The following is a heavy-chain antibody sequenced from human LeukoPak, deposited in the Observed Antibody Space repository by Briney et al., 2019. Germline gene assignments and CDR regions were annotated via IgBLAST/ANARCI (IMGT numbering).Heavy chain of an antibody. J-gene: IGHJ4*02. CDR1: SDSISSYY. CDR2: IYYSGNT. CDR3: ARHRSGDYAWFDY. Sequence: SETLSLTCTVSSDSISSYYWSWIRQPPGKGLEWIGYIYYSGNTNYNPSLKSRVTISVDTSKNQFSLKLSSVTAADTAVYYCARHRSGDYAWFDYWGQGTLVTVSS. D-gene: IGHD4-17*01. V-gene: IGHV4-59*08.